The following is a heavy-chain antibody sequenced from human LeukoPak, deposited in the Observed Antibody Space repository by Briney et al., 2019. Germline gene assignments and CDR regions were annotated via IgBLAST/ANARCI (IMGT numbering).Heavy chain of an antibody. D-gene: IGHD3-10*01. CDR3: AKSDLYYSSGSCHY. J-gene: IGHJ4*02. V-gene: IGHV3-30*18. CDR1: GFTFSTYW. CDR2: ISYDGSDK. Sequence: QPGGSLRLSCAGSGFTFSTYWMTWVRQAPGKGLEWVAVISYDGSDKYYADSVKGRFTISRDNSKNTLYLQMNSLRAEDTAVYYCAKSDLYYSSGSCHYWGQGTLVTVSS.